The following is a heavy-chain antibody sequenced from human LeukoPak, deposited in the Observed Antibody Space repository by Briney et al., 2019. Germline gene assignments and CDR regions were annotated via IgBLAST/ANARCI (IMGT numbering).Heavy chain of an antibody. CDR2: IYSGGST. CDR3: AREGYYGSGSKRVSFFDY. CDR1: GFTVSSNY. J-gene: IGHJ4*02. D-gene: IGHD3-10*01. V-gene: IGHV3-66*02. Sequence: GGSLRLSCAASGFTVSSNYMSWVRQGPGKGLEWVSVIYSGGSTYYADSVKGRFTISRDNSKNTLYLQMNSLRAEDTAVYYCAREGYYGSGSKRVSFFDYWGQGTLVTVSS.